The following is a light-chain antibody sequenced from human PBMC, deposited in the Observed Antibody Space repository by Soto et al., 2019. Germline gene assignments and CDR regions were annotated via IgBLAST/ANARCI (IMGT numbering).Light chain of an antibody. CDR1: QSLLHSDGDNY. Sequence: DIVMTQSPLSLPVTPGEPASISCKSSQSLLHSDGDNYLEWYVQKAGQSPQLLIYLVSHRASGVPDRLSGRGSGTDFTLKISKVEADDVWVYYCMQTLQTPYTFGPGTKVEIK. J-gene: IGKJ3*01. CDR2: LVS. CDR3: MQTLQTPYT. V-gene: IGKV2-28*01.